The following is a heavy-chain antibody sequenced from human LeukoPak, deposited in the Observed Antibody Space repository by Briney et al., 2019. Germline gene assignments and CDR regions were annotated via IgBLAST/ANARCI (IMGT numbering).Heavy chain of an antibody. CDR1: GFTFSSYA. CDR3: AKDMTTVVTTLFDY. J-gene: IGHJ4*02. V-gene: IGHV3-30-3*01. CDR2: ISYDGSNK. Sequence: GGSLRLSCAASGFTFSSYAMHWVRQAPGKGLEWVAVISYDGSNKYYADSVKGRFTISRDNSKNTLYLQMNSLRAEDTAVYYCAKDMTTVVTTLFDYWGQGTLVTVSS. D-gene: IGHD4-23*01.